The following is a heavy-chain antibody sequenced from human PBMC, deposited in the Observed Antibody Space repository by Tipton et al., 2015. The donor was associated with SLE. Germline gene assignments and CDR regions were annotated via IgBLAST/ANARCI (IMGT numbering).Heavy chain of an antibody. J-gene: IGHJ4*02. D-gene: IGHD1-7*01. CDR3: ARGLGTTNFDS. CDR1: GGSISNYY. CDR2: IYYSGST. Sequence: TLSLTCTVSGGSISNYYWCWIRQPPGKGLEWIGYIYYSGSTNNNPSLKSRVTISVDTSKNQFSLKLSSVTAADTAVYYCARGLGTTNFDSWGQGILVTVSS. V-gene: IGHV4-59*01.